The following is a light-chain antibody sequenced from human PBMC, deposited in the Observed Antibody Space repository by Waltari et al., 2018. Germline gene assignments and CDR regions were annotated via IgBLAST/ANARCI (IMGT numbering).Light chain of an antibody. V-gene: IGKV3-11*01. CDR1: QSVSRY. Sequence: EIVLTQSPATLSLSPGERATLPFRASQSVSRYLAWYQQKPGQAPRLLIYDASNRATGIPAMFSGSGSGTDFTLTISSLEPEDSAVYYCQHRANWPLTFGGGTTVEIK. J-gene: IGKJ4*01. CDR3: QHRANWPLT. CDR2: DAS.